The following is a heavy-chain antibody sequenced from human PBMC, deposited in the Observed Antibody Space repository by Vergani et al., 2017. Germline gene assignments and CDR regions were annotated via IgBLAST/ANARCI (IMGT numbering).Heavy chain of an antibody. CDR3: AHARLDTAMYPTDY. Sequence: QITLKESGPTLVKPTQTLPLTCTFSGFSLSTSGVGVGWIRQPPGKALEWLALIYWDDDKRYSPSLKSRLTITKDTSKNQVVLTMTNMDPVDTATYYCAHARLDTAMYPTDYWGQGTLVTVSS. CDR2: IYWDDDK. V-gene: IGHV2-5*02. CDR1: GFSLSTSGVG. J-gene: IGHJ4*02. D-gene: IGHD5-18*01.